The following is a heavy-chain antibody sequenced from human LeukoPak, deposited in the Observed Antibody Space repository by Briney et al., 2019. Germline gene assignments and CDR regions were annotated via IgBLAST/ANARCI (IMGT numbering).Heavy chain of an antibody. J-gene: IGHJ4*02. CDR3: ARGGGWSAIDY. CDR1: GFTFSSYA. V-gene: IGHV3-23*01. Sequence: SGGSLRLSCAASGFTFSSYAMSWVRQAPGKGLVWGSAISGSGISTYYADSVKGRFTISRDNSKNTLYLQMNSLRAEDTAVYYCARGGGWSAIDYWGQGTLVTVSS. D-gene: IGHD2-15*01. CDR2: ISGSGIST.